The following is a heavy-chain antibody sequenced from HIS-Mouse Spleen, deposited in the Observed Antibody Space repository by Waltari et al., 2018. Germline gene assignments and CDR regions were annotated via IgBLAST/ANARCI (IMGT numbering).Heavy chain of an antibody. D-gene: IGHD6-13*01. V-gene: IGHV4-39*07. Sequence: QLQLQESGPGLVKPSETLSLTCTVSGGSISSSSYYWGWIRQPPGKGLEWIGSIYYSGGTYSNPSLKSRVTISVDTSKNQFPLKLSSVTAADTAVYYCAREIPYSSSWYDWYFDLWGRGTLVTVSS. CDR1: GGSISSSSYY. CDR3: AREIPYSSSWYDWYFDL. CDR2: IYYSGGT. J-gene: IGHJ2*01.